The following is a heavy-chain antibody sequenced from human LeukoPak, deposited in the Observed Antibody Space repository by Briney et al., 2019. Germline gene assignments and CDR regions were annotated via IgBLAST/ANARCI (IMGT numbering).Heavy chain of an antibody. Sequence: GGSLRLSCSASGFTLSSYAMHWVRQAPGKGLEYVSAISSNGGSTYYADSVKGRFTISRDNSKNTLYLQMSSLRAEDTAVYYLLEGRGGGYYYDSSGYYDYWGQGTLVTVSS. J-gene: IGHJ4*02. CDR3: LEGRGGGYYYDSSGYYDY. V-gene: IGHV3-64D*06. CDR1: GFTLSSYA. D-gene: IGHD3-22*01. CDR2: ISSNGGST.